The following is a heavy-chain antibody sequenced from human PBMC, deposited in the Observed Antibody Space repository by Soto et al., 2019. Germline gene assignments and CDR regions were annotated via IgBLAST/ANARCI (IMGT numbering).Heavy chain of an antibody. CDR3: ARGLWEVRFDY. V-gene: IGHV4-34*01. J-gene: IGHJ4*02. D-gene: IGHD1-26*01. Sequence: QVQLQQWGAGLLKPSETLSLTCAVYGGSFSGYYWSWIRQSPGKGLEWIGVINQSGGTNYNPSLKSRVTISVDASKNQFSLKLASVTAADTAVYYCARGLWEVRFDYWGQGTLVTVSS. CDR2: INQSGGT. CDR1: GGSFSGYY.